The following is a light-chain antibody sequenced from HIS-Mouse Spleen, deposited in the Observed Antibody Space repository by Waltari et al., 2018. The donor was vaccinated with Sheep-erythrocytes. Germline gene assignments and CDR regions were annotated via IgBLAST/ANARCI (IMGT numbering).Light chain of an antibody. CDR1: SSDVGGYNY. J-gene: IGLJ1*01. Sequence: QSALTQPRSVSGSPGQSVTISCTGTSSDVGGYNYVSWYQQHPGKAPKLMVYDVSKRPSWVLDRFSGSTPGNKASLTISGLQAEDEDDDYCCSYAGSYNHVFAAGTKVTVL. CDR3: CSYAGSYNHV. CDR2: DVS. V-gene: IGLV2-11*01.